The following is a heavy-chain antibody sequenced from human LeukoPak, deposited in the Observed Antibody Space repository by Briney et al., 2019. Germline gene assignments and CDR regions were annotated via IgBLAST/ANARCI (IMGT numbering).Heavy chain of an antibody. Sequence: PGGSLRLSCAASGFTFSSYAMSWVRQAPGKGLEWVSAISGSGGSTYYADSVKGRFTISRDNSKNTLYLQMNSLRAEDTAVYYCAKDDVTPSRRLGIGFSDYWGQGTLVTVSS. J-gene: IGHJ4*02. V-gene: IGHV3-23*01. CDR1: GFTFSSYA. CDR3: AKDDVTPSRRLGIGFSDY. D-gene: IGHD7-27*01. CDR2: ISGSGGST.